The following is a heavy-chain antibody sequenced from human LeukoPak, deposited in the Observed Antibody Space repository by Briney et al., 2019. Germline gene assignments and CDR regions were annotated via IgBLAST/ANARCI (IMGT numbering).Heavy chain of an antibody. Sequence: ASVKVSCKASGYTFTGYYMHWVRQAPGQGLEWMGWINPNSGGTNYAQKFQGRVTMTRDTSISTAYMELSRLRSEDTAVYYCARDVEYSSSSGFDYWGQGTLVTVSS. CDR3: ARDVEYSSSSGFDY. V-gene: IGHV1-2*02. D-gene: IGHD6-6*01. CDR2: INPNSGGT. CDR1: GYTFTGYY. J-gene: IGHJ4*02.